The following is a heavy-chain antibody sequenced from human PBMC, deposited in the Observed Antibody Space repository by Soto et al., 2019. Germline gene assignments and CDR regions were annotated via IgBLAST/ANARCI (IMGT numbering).Heavy chain of an antibody. V-gene: IGHV4-38-2*02. Sequence: XETLSLTCVVSGYSISSGHYWGWIRQPPGKGLEWIGNVYHSGTTYYNPSLKSRVTISVDTSKNQFSLKLNSVTAADTAVYYCARDQKDYVWGSYDYWGQGTLVTVSS. D-gene: IGHD3-16*01. CDR3: ARDQKDYVWGSYDY. J-gene: IGHJ4*02. CDR1: GYSISSGHY. CDR2: VYHSGTT.